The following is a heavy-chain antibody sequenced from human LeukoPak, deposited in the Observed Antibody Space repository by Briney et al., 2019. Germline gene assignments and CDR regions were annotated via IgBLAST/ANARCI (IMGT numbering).Heavy chain of an antibody. CDR1: GFTFSSYW. V-gene: IGHV3-74*01. Sequence: RAGGSLRLSCAASGFTFSSYWMHWVRQTPGKGLMWVSRIESDGSTIYADSVKDRFTISRDNGKNTVYLQMNSLRVEETAMYYCARGVTYFYGSVTYDWFDPWGQGTLVTVSS. CDR2: IESDGST. J-gene: IGHJ5*02. CDR3: ARGVTYFYGSVTYDWFDP. D-gene: IGHD3-10*01.